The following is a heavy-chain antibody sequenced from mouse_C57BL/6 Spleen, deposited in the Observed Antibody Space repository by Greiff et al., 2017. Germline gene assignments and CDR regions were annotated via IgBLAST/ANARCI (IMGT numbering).Heavy chain of an antibody. CDR1: GYAFSSYW. J-gene: IGHJ2*01. CDR2: IYPGDGDT. Sequence: QVQLQQSGAELVKPGASVKISCKASGYAFSSYWMNWVKQRPGKGLEWIGQIYPGDGDTNYNGKFKGKATLTADKSSSTAYMQLSSLTNEDSAVYYCTRDDGPTLSDYWGQGTTLTVSS. D-gene: IGHD2-3*01. CDR3: TRDDGPTLSDY. V-gene: IGHV1-80*01.